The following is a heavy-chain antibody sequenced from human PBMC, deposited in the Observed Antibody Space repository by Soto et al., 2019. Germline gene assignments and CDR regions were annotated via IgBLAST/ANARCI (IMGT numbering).Heavy chain of an antibody. CDR2: INPILSMS. J-gene: IGHJ4*02. CDR3: ASSYGSGYRAFDY. CDR1: GDTFTFYS. Sequence: QVQLVQSGAEVKRPGSSVKVSCKASGDTFTFYSINWVRQAPGLGLEWMGRINPILSMSNYAQRFQGRVTIPADTSTSTAYMELSRLRSEDTAIYYCASSYGSGYRAFDYWGQGALVTVSS. V-gene: IGHV1-69*02. D-gene: IGHD3-10*01.